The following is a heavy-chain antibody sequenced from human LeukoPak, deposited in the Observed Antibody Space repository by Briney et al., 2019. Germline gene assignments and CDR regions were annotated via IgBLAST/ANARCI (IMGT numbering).Heavy chain of an antibody. Sequence: GGSLRLSCAASGFTFCSYSMNWVRQAPGRGLEWVSSISSSSSYIYYADSVKGRFTISRDNAKNSLYLQMSSLRAEDTAVYYCARLRRDKNWFDPWGQGTLVTVSS. J-gene: IGHJ5*02. CDR2: ISSSSSYI. V-gene: IGHV3-21*01. D-gene: IGHD3-10*01. CDR3: ARLRRDKNWFDP. CDR1: GFTFCSYS.